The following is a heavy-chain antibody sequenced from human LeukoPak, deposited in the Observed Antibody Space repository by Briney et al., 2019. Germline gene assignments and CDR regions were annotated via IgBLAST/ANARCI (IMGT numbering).Heavy chain of an antibody. J-gene: IGHJ6*02. CDR1: GYTFTGYY. V-gene: IGHV1-2*06. Sequence: ASVKVSCKASGYTFTGYYMHWVRQAPGQGLEWMGRINPNSGGTNYAQKFQGRVTITADESTSTAYMELSSLRSEDTAVYYCARGPHGMDVWGQGTTVTVSS. CDR3: ARGPHGMDV. CDR2: INPNSGGT.